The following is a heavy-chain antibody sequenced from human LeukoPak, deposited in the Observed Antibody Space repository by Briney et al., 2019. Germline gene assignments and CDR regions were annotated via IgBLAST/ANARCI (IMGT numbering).Heavy chain of an antibody. CDR2: IYHSGST. CDR3: ARDKSQSGLALDY. CDR1: GGSISSSNW. J-gene: IGHJ4*02. V-gene: IGHV4-4*02. D-gene: IGHD6-25*01. Sequence: SETLSLTCAVSGGSISSSNWWSWVRQPPGKGLEWIGEIYHSGSTNYNPSLKSRVTISVDKSKNQFSLKLSSVTAADTAVYYCARDKSQSGLALDYWGQGTLVTVSS.